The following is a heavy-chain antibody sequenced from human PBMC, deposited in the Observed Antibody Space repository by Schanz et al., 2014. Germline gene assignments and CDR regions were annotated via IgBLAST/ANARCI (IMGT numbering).Heavy chain of an antibody. Sequence: QVQLVQSGAEVKKPGSSVKVSCKASGGTFSSYAFSWVRQAPGQGLEWMGKIIPILGMENYAQKFQGRVPMTAEISTSTAYMDLSSLRSDDTAVYYCARDIQYHYDTSGPVGAFDIWGQGTVVTVSS. V-gene: IGHV1-69*04. CDR2: IIPILGME. J-gene: IGHJ3*02. D-gene: IGHD3-22*01. CDR1: GGTFSSYA. CDR3: ARDIQYHYDTSGPVGAFDI.